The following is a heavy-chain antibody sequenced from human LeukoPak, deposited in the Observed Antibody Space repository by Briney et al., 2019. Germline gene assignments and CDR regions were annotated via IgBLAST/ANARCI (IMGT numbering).Heavy chain of an antibody. J-gene: IGHJ6*02. CDR3: ARQYTETDPHYYYYGMDV. V-gene: IGHV3-30*07. Sequence: DSVKGRFTISRDNSKNTLYLQTNILRAEDTAVYYCARQYTETDPHYYYYGMDVWGQGTTVSVSS. D-gene: IGHD4-17*01.